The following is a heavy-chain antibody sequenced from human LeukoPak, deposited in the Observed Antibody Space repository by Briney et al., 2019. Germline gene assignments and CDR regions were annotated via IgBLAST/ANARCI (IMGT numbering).Heavy chain of an antibody. CDR2: INHSGST. CDR1: GGSFSGYY. V-gene: IGHV4-34*01. J-gene: IGHJ4*02. CDR3: ARGFSH. Sequence: SETLSLTCAVYGGSFSGYYWSWIRQPPGKGLEWIGEINHSGSTNYNPSLKSRVTISVDTSKNQFSLKLSSVTAADTAVYYCARGFSHWGQGTLVTVSS.